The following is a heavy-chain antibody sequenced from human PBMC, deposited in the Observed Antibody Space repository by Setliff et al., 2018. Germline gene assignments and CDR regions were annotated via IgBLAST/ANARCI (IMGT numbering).Heavy chain of an antibody. V-gene: IGHV1-69*06. Sequence: SVKVSCKTSGGTFNSYGIDWVRQAPGQGLEWMGRSIPISGTTKYAQKFQDRVTITADKSTSTAYMELSSLRSEDTAVYYCARDEGSSYFYGMDVWGQGTTVTVSS. CDR1: GGTFNSYG. D-gene: IGHD6-13*01. CDR3: ARDEGSSYFYGMDV. CDR2: SIPISGTT. J-gene: IGHJ6*02.